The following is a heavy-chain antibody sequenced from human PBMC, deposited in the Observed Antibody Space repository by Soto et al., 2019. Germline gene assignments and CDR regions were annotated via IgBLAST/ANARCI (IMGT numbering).Heavy chain of an antibody. CDR1: GFTFTSYT. J-gene: IGHJ4*02. D-gene: IGHD6-13*01. CDR3: ARARVYATGPLDF. CDR2: ISSSSDYI. V-gene: IGHV3-21*06. Sequence: NPGWSLRLSCAASGFTFTSYTMNWVRQAPGKGLEWVSSISSSSDYIYYADSMKGRVTISRDNAKNSLFLDMNSLTGEDTAVYYCARARVYATGPLDFWGQGTLVTVSS.